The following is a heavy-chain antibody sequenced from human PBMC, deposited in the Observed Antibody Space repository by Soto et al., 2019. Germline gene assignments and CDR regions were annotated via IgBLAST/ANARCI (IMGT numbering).Heavy chain of an antibody. CDR2: INGGGGST. Sequence: GGSLRLSCAASGFTFSSYAMSWVRQAPGKGLEWVSGINGGGGSTYYADSVKGRFSISRDNSKNTLYLQMNSLRAEDTAVYYCAKSGYYGSGSYDYYYYMDVWGKGTTVTVSS. V-gene: IGHV3-23*01. J-gene: IGHJ6*03. CDR3: AKSGYYGSGSYDYYYYMDV. D-gene: IGHD3-10*01. CDR1: GFTFSSYA.